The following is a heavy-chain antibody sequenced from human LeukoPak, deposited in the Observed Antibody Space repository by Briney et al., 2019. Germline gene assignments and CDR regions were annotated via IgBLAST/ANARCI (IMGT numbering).Heavy chain of an antibody. D-gene: IGHD3-22*01. Sequence: GGSFTVASSCSGFTFIMCAMSWVRQAPGKGLEWVSYISSSSSYTNYADSVKGRFTISRDNAKNSLYLQMNSQRAEDTAVYYCARRTYYYARGGYYDLEHGGQACLVTVSS. CDR3: ARRTYYYARGGYYDLEH. CDR2: ISSSSSYT. V-gene: IGHV3-11*03. J-gene: IGHJ1*01. CDR1: GFTFIMCA.